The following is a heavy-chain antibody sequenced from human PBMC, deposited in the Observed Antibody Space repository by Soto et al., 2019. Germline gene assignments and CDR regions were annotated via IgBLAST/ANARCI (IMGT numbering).Heavy chain of an antibody. J-gene: IGHJ3*01. Sequence: QVQLQESGPGLVKPSETLSLTCTVSGDSISSSSYYWGWVRQPPGKGLEWIGNIYYSGSTYYNPSLQSRVTISVDTSKNQFSLMLSSVTAADTAVYYCARRDRGRPLDVWGQGTMVTVSS. D-gene: IGHD1-26*01. V-gene: IGHV4-39*01. CDR3: ARRDRGRPLDV. CDR1: GDSISSSSYY. CDR2: IYYSGST.